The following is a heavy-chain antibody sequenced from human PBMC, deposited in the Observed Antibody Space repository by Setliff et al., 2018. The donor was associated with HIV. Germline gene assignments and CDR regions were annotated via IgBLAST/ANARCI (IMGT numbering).Heavy chain of an antibody. J-gene: IGHJ4*02. CDR1: GGSISSGVYS. D-gene: IGHD6-19*01. CDR2: IYHSGST. CDR3: ARYSSGGIDY. Sequence: SETLSLTCAVSGGSISSGVYSWNWIRQPPGKGLEWIGYIYHSGSTNYNPSLKSRVTISVDTSKNQFSLKLSSVTAADTAVYYCARYSSGGIDYWGQGTLVTVSS. V-gene: IGHV4-30-2*01.